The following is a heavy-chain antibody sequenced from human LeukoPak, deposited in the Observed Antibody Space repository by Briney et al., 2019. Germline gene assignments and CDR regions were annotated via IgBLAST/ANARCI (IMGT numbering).Heavy chain of an antibody. Sequence: SETLSLTCTVSGGSISSYYWSWVRQPPGKGLEWIGYIYYSGSTNYNPSLKSRVTISVDTSKNQFSLKLSSVTAADTAVYYCARDPLGDAFDIWGQGTMVTVSS. D-gene: IGHD3-16*02. J-gene: IGHJ3*02. CDR2: IYYSGST. V-gene: IGHV4-59*01. CDR3: ARDPLGDAFDI. CDR1: GGSISSYY.